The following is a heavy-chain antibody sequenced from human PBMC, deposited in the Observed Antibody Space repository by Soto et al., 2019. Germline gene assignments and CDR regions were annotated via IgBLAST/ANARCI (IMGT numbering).Heavy chain of an antibody. Sequence: TSETLSLTCSVFGGSISSYYWSWIRQPPGKGLEWIGYIYYSGSTNYNPSFKSRVTISVDTSKNQFSLKLSSVTAADTAVYYCARGRGYCSGGSCPCNWFDPWGQGTLVAVSS. D-gene: IGHD2-15*01. CDR1: GGSISSYY. J-gene: IGHJ5*02. CDR3: ARGRGYCSGGSCPCNWFDP. V-gene: IGHV4-59*01. CDR2: IYYSGST.